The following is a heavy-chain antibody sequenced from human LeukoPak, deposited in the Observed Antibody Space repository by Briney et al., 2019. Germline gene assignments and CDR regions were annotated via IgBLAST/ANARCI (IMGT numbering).Heavy chain of an antibody. Sequence: GGSLRLSCAASGFTFSSYGMHWVRQAPGKGLEWVAVISYDGSNKYYADSVKGRFTISRDNSKNSLYLQMNSLRAEDTALYYCAKADSPYWYFDLWGRGTLVTVSS. V-gene: IGHV3-30*18. CDR2: ISYDGSNK. CDR1: GFTFSSYG. J-gene: IGHJ2*01. CDR3: AKADSPYWYFDL.